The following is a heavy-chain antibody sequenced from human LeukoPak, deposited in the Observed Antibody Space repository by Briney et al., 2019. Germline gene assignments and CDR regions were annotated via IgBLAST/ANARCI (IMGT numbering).Heavy chain of an antibody. Sequence: SETLSLTCPVSGGSISSYYWSWIRQPPGKGLEWIGYIYYSGSTNYNPSLKSRVTISVDTSKNQFSLKLSSVTAADTAVYYCARHGGYCSSTSCYPGWFDPWGQGTLVTVSS. CDR2: IYYSGST. J-gene: IGHJ5*02. CDR1: GGSISSYY. CDR3: ARHGGYCSSTSCYPGWFDP. V-gene: IGHV4-59*08. D-gene: IGHD2-2*01.